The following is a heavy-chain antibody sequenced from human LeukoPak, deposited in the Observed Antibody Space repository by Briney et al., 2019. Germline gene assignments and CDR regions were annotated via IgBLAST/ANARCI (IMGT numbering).Heavy chain of an antibody. CDR2: FDPEDGET. CDR1: GYTLTELS. V-gene: IGHV1-24*01. J-gene: IGHJ4*02. CDR3: ATSVPGSYALGY. D-gene: IGHD1-26*01. Sequence: ASVKVSCKVSGYTLTELSMHWVRQTPGKGLEWMGGFDPEDGETIYAQKFQGRVTMTEDTSTDTAYMELSSLRSEDTAVYYCATSVPGSYALGYWGQGTLVTVSS.